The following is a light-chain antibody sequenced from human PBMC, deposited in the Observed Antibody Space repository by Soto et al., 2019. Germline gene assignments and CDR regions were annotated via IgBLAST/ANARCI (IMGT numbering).Light chain of an antibody. CDR2: DNS. J-gene: IGLJ2*01. Sequence: QSVLTQPPSVSAAPGQKVTISCSGSSSNIGNNFVSWYQQLPGTAPKLLIYDNSRRPSGTPDRFSGSKSGTSATLDITGLQTGDEDDYYCGTWDSSLSAVVFGGGTKLTVL. V-gene: IGLV1-51*01. CDR1: SSNIGNNF. CDR3: GTWDSSLSAVV.